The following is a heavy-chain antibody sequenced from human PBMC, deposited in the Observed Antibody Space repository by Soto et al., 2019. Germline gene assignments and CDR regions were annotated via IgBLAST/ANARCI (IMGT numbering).Heavy chain of an antibody. CDR2: ISSSGSTI. V-gene: IGHV3-11*01. CDR1: GFTFSGYY. CDR3: ARGSALSYYYYGMDV. Sequence: GGSLRLSCAASGFTFSGYYMSLIRRAPGKGLEWVSYISSSGSTIYYADSVKGRFTISRDNAKNSLYLQMNSLRAEDTAVYYCARGSALSYYYYGMDVWGQGTTVTVSS. J-gene: IGHJ6*02.